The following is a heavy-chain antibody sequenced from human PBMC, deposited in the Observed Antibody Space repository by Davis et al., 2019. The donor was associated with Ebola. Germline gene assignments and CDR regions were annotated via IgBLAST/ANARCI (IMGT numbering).Heavy chain of an antibody. Sequence: MPSETLSLTCTVSGGSISSSSYYWGWIRQPPGKGLEWIGSIHFSGSTDYNASLKSRVSISVDTSKNQFSLKVKSVTAADTAVYYCARDAGYRTGYGYYYAMDVWGKGTTVTVSS. V-gene: IGHV4-39*07. CDR1: GGSISSSSYY. J-gene: IGHJ6*04. D-gene: IGHD3/OR15-3a*01. CDR3: ARDAGYRTGYGYYYAMDV. CDR2: IHFSGST.